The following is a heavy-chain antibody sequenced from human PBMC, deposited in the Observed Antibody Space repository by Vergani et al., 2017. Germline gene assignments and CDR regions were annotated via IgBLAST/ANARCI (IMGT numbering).Heavy chain of an antibody. Sequence: VQLQESGPGLLKPSETLSLTCSVSGASISSYFWSWIRQPAGKGLEWLGRVQTDGTAYYNPSLSTRVRLSTDLSQSQFSLKMTSLNAAATAVYFCARDQWDDDGPRGWFAPWGQGILVTVSS. CDR2: VQTDGTA. V-gene: IGHV4-4*07. D-gene: IGHD5-24*01. J-gene: IGHJ5*02. CDR1: GASISSYF. CDR3: ARDQWDDDGPRGWFAP.